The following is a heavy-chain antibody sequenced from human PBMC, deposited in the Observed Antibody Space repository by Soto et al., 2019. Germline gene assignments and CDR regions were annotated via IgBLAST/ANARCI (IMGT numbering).Heavy chain of an antibody. J-gene: IGHJ4*02. CDR2: ISGGGGNI. CDR3: AKGTMIRGVVQFDY. CDR1: GFTFSSYA. Sequence: EVQLLESGGGLVQPGGSLRLSCAASGFTFSSYAMSWVRQAPGKGLEWVSGISGGGGNIYYADSVKGRFTISRDNSKNTLYLQMNSLRPDDTAVYSCAKGTMIRGVVQFDYWGQGILVTVSS. D-gene: IGHD3-10*01. V-gene: IGHV3-23*01.